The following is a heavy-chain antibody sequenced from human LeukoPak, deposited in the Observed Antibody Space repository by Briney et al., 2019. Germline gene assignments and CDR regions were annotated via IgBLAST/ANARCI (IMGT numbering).Heavy chain of an antibody. Sequence: GGSLRLSCAASGFSFSSYWMTWVRQAPGKGLEWVANIKQDGSEEYYVDSVEGRFTISRDSSKNTLYLQMNSLRAEDTAVYYCAKDGSGGGWKWFDPWGQGTLVTVSS. CDR2: IKQDGSEE. CDR3: AKDGSGGGWKWFDP. CDR1: GFSFSSYW. J-gene: IGHJ5*02. V-gene: IGHV3-7*01. D-gene: IGHD2-15*01.